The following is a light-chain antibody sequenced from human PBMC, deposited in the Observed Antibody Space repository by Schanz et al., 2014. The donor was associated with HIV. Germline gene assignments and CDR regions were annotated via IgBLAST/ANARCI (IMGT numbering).Light chain of an antibody. Sequence: EIVLTQSPGTLSLSLGERATLSCRASQSVSSNFLAWYQQKPNQAPRLLMYGASNRATGIPDRFSGSESGTDFTLTISRLEPEDFATYFCQQFHTYPYTFGQGTKLEIK. CDR3: QQFHTYPYT. V-gene: IGKV3-20*01. CDR2: GAS. J-gene: IGKJ2*01. CDR1: QSVSSNF.